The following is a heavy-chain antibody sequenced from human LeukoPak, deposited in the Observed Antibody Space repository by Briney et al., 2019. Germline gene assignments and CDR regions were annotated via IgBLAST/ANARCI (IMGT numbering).Heavy chain of an antibody. D-gene: IGHD6-13*01. J-gene: IGHJ4*02. Sequence: SVKVSCKASGGTFSSYAISWVRQAPGQGLEWMGGIIPIFGTANYAQKFQGRVTITADESTSTAYMELSSLRSEDTAVYYRARDRGIAAAGKDFDYWGQGTLVTVSS. CDR2: IIPIFGTA. CDR3: ARDRGIAAAGKDFDY. CDR1: GGTFSSYA. V-gene: IGHV1-69*13.